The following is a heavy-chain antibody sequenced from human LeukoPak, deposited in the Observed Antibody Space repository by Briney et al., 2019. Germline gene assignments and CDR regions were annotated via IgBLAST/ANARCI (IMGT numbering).Heavy chain of an antibody. CDR2: INPSGGST. Sequence: GASVKVSCKASGYTFTSYYMRWVRQAPGQGLEWMGIINPSGGSTSYAQKFQGRVTMTRDTSTSTVYMELSSLRSEDTAVYYCARDSPISGSYYGGLGYWGQGTLVTVSS. CDR3: ARDSPISGSYYGGLGY. CDR1: GYTFTSYY. D-gene: IGHD1-26*01. V-gene: IGHV1-46*01. J-gene: IGHJ4*02.